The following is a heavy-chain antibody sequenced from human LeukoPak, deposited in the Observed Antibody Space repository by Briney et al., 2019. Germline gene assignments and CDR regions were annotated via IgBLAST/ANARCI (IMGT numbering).Heavy chain of an antibody. CDR1: GFTFSSYS. Sequence: PGGSLRLSCAASGFTFSSYSMNWVRQAPGKGLEWVSSISSSSSYIYYADSVKGRFTISRDNAKNSLYLQTNSLRAEDTAVYYCARGPDAVAGPGTNWYFDLWGRGTLVTVSS. D-gene: IGHD6-19*01. J-gene: IGHJ2*01. CDR3: ARGPDAVAGPGTNWYFDL. V-gene: IGHV3-21*01. CDR2: ISSSSSYI.